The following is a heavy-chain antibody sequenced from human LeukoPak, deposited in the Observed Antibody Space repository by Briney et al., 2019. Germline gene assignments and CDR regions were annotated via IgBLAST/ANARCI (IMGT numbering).Heavy chain of an antibody. Sequence: SVKVSCKASGGTFSSYAISWVRQAPGQGLEWMGRIIPILGIANYAQKFQGRVTITADKSTSTAYMELSSLRSEDTAVYYCAREGMVPAATEDEELDYWGQGTLVTVSS. V-gene: IGHV1-69*04. CDR1: GGTFSSYA. CDR2: IIPILGIA. CDR3: AREGMVPAATEDEELDY. D-gene: IGHD2-2*01. J-gene: IGHJ4*02.